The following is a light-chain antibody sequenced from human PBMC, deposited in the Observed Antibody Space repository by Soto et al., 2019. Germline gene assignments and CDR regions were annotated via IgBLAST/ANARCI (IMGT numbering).Light chain of an antibody. CDR1: SSNIGSNT. Sequence: QSVLTQPPSTSGTPGQRVTISCSGSSSNIGSNTVNWYQHLPGTAPKLLIYSNNQRPSGVPDRFSGSKSGTSASLAVSGLRSEDEADYYCAACDDSLNGYVFGTGTKVTVL. CDR3: AACDDSLNGYV. J-gene: IGLJ1*01. V-gene: IGLV1-44*01. CDR2: SNN.